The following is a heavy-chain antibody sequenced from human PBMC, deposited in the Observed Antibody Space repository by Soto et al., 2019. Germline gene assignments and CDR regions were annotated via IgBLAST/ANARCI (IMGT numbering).Heavy chain of an antibody. D-gene: IGHD3-3*01. CDR3: ARDSDTYYDFWSGYYSNFDY. CDR2: ISSSSSYI. Sequence: PGGSLRLSCAASGFTFSRYSMNWVRQAPGKGLEWVSSISSSSSYIYYADSVKGRFTISRDNAKNSLYLQMNSLRAEDTAVYYCARDSDTYYDFWSGYYSNFDYWGQGTLVNVSS. CDR1: GFTFSRYS. J-gene: IGHJ4*02. V-gene: IGHV3-21*01.